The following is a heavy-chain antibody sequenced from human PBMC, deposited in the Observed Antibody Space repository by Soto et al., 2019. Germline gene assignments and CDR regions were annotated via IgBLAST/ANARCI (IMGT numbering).Heavy chain of an antibody. J-gene: IGHJ4*02. CDR2: IKQDGSEK. CDR1: GFTFSTYW. V-gene: IGHV3-7*03. Sequence: EVQLVESGGGLVQPGGSLRLSCSASGFTFSTYWMSWVRQAPGKGLEWVANIKQDGSEKYYVDSVKGRFTISRDNAKNSLYLQMNSLRAEDTAVYYCARDSLGYCTSTRCYWSEDYWGQGTLVTVSS. D-gene: IGHD2-2*01. CDR3: ARDSLGYCTSTRCYWSEDY.